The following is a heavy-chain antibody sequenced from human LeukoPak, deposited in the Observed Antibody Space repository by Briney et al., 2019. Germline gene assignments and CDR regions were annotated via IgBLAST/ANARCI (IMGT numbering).Heavy chain of an antibody. V-gene: IGHV1-69*05. D-gene: IGHD3-22*01. J-gene: IGHJ4*02. CDR2: IIPIFGTA. Sequence: SVKVSCKASGYTFTSYYMHWVRQAPGQGLEWMGRIIPIFGTANYAQKFQGRVTITTDESTSTAYMELSSLRSEDTAVYYCAREDYDSSGYYYQYYFDYWGQGTLVTVSS. CDR3: AREDYDSSGYYYQYYFDY. CDR1: GYTFTSYY.